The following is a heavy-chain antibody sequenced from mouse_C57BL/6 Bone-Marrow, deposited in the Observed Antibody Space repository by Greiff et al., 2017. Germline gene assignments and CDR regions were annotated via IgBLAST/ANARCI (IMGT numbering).Heavy chain of an antibody. J-gene: IGHJ4*01. CDR3: ANDGSSYRNYAMDF. D-gene: IGHD1-1*01. Sequence: QVQLQQSGAELVRPGASVKMSCKASGYTFTSYTMHWVKQRPGQGLEWIGYINPSSGYTKYNQKFKDKATLTADKSSSTAYMQLSSLTSEDSAVYYCANDGSSYRNYAMDFWGRGTSVTVSS. CDR2: INPSSGYT. V-gene: IGHV1-4*01. CDR1: GYTFTSYT.